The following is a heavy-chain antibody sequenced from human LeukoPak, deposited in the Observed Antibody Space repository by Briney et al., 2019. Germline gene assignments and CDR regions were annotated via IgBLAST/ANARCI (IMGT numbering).Heavy chain of an antibody. V-gene: IGHV1-18*01. J-gene: IGHJ6*03. CDR3: AKGGNSRDYYYYMDV. Sequence: ASVKVSCKASGYTFTSYGISWVRQAPGQGLEWMGWISAYNGNTNYAQKLQGRVTMTTDTSTSTAYMELRSLRSDDTAVYYCAKGGNSRDYYYYMDVWGKGTTVTVSS. CDR1: GYTFTSYG. D-gene: IGHD4-23*01. CDR2: ISAYNGNT.